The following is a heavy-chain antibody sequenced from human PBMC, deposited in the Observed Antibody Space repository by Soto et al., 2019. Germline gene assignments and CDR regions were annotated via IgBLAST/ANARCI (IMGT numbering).Heavy chain of an antibody. CDR3: ARGVTMIPNWFDP. CDR1: GGSISSGDYY. Sequence: QVQLQESGPGLVKPSQTLSLTCTVSGGSISSGDYYWSWIRQPAGKGLEWIGYIYYSGSTYYNPSLKSRVTISVDTSKNQFSLKLSSVTAADTAVYYCARGVTMIPNWFDPWGQGTLVTVSS. D-gene: IGHD3-22*01. V-gene: IGHV4-30-4*01. CDR2: IYYSGST. J-gene: IGHJ5*02.